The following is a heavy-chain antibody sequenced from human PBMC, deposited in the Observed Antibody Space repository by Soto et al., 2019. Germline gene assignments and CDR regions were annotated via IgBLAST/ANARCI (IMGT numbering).Heavy chain of an antibody. Sequence: EVQLLESGGGLVQPGGSLRLSCAASGFTFSSYAMSWVRQAPGKGLKWVSAISGSGGSTYYADSVKGRFTISRDNSKNTLYLQMNSLRAEDTAVYYCAKPLMDGYDFVVPFDPWGQGTLVTVSS. J-gene: IGHJ5*02. CDR1: GFTFSSYA. CDR2: ISGSGGST. V-gene: IGHV3-23*01. D-gene: IGHD5-12*01. CDR3: AKPLMDGYDFVVPFDP.